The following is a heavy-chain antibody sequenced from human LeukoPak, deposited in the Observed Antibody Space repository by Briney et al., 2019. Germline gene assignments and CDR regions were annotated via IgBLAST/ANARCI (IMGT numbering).Heavy chain of an antibody. CDR2: IYYGGST. V-gene: IGHV4-39*07. Sequence: PSETLSLTCTVSDGSVSSSSYYCGWLRQPPGKGLESIGSIYYGGSTYLNPSLKSRVTISVDTSKNQFSLRLTSVTAADTAVYYCARGTWLYYYYYDMVVWGKGTTVTVSS. CDR3: ARGTWLYYYYYDMVV. J-gene: IGHJ6*03. D-gene: IGHD1/OR15-1a*01. CDR1: DGSVSSSSYY.